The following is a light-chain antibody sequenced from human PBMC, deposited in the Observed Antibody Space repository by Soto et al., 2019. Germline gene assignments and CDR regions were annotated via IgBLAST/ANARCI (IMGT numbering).Light chain of an antibody. V-gene: IGKV1-16*01. Sequence: DIQITQSPSSLSASVGDRVTITCRANQSIRSYLNWFQQKPRNAPKLLIYSASNLQSGVPSRLSGSGSGTEFTLTIRSLQPDDFATYYCQQYNSYRTFGQGTKVDIK. CDR2: SAS. CDR1: QSIRSY. J-gene: IGKJ1*01. CDR3: QQYNSYRT.